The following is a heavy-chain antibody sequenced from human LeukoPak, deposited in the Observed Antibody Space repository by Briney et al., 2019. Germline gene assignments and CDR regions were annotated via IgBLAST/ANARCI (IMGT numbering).Heavy chain of an antibody. CDR1: GGTFSSYA. Sequence: SVKVSCKASGGTFSSYAISWVRQAPGQGLEWMGGIIPIFGTANYAQKFQGRVTITTDESTSTAYMELSSLRSEDTAVYYCASTSDIVVVPAAISYYYYMDVWGKGTTVTVSS. CDR2: IIPIFGTA. CDR3: ASTSDIVVVPAAISYYYYMDV. V-gene: IGHV1-69*05. J-gene: IGHJ6*03. D-gene: IGHD2-2*01.